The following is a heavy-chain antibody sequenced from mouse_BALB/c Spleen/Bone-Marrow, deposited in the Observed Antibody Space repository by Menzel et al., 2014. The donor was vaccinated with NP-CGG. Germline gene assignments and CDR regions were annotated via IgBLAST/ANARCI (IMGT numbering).Heavy chain of an antibody. CDR3: ARPYYGPYFDY. CDR1: GYTFTSYW. D-gene: IGHD1-2*01. J-gene: IGHJ2*01. CDR2: INPSNGRT. Sequence: QVQLKQSGAELVKPGASVKLSCKASGYTFTSYWMHWVKRRPGQGLEWIGEINPSNGRTNYNEKFKSKATLTVDKSSSTAYMQLSSLTSEDSAVYYCARPYYGPYFDYWGQGTTLTVSS. V-gene: IGHV1S81*02.